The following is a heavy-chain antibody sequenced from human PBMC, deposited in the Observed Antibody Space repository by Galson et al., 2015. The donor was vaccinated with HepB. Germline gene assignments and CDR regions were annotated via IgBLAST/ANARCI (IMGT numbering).Heavy chain of an antibody. D-gene: IGHD2-15*01. V-gene: IGHV4-39*01. CDR3: ARHVGESGSYGMDV. CDR1: GASTSSNTYY. J-gene: IGHJ6*02. CDR2: IYYTGTT. Sequence: SETLSLTCAVSGASTSSNTYYWSWIRQPPGRGLEWIGSIYYTGTTYYNPSLKSRVTISLDTSKNHFSLKLGSVTAADTAVYYCARHVGESGSYGMDVWGQGTTVTVSS.